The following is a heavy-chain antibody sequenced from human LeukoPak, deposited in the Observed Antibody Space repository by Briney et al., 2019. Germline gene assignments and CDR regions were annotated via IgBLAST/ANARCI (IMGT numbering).Heavy chain of an antibody. V-gene: IGHV4-34*01. CDR1: GGSFSGYY. D-gene: IGHD2/OR15-2a*01. Sequence: PSETLSLTCAVYGGSFSGYYWSWIRQPPGKGLEWIGEINHSGSTNYNPSLKSRVTISVDTSKNQFSLKLSSVTAADTAVYYCARPAPLTWYYYYMDVWGKGTTVTVSS. J-gene: IGHJ6*03. CDR2: INHSGST. CDR3: ARPAPLTWYYYYMDV.